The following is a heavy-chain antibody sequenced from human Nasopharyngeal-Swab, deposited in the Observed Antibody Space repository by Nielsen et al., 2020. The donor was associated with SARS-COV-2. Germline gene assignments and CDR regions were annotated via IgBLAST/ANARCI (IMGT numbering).Heavy chain of an antibody. D-gene: IGHD3-22*01. J-gene: IGHJ6*02. V-gene: IGHV4-34*01. CDR2: INHSGST. Sequence: RQAPGKGLEWIGEINHSGSTNYNPSLRSGVTISVDTSKNQFSLKLSSVTAADTAVYYCARRYYYDSSGPRFYYYYGMDVWGQGTTVTVSS. CDR3: ARRYYYDSSGPRFYYYYGMDV.